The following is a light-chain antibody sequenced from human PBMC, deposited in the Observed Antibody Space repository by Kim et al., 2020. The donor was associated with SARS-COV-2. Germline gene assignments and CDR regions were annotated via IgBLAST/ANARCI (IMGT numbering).Light chain of an antibody. CDR1: TSNIENNT. V-gene: IGLV1-44*01. J-gene: IGLJ1*01. Sequence: RCTIPCSGGTSNIENNTVNLYQQLPGTARKLLLYSNNQRTSGVPDRFSGAKSGTSASLAISGLQSEDEADYYCAAWDDSLNGPYVFGTGTQLTVL. CDR2: SNN. CDR3: AAWDDSLNGPYV.